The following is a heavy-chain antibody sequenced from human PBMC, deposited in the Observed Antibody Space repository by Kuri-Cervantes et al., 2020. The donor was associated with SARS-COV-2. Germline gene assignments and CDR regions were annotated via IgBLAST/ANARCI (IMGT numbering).Heavy chain of an antibody. V-gene: IGHV1-2*02. CDR3: AGVVVAARYFQH. Sequence: ASVKVSCKASGYTFTGYYLHWVRQAPGQGLEWMGWINPNSGGTIYSQKFQGRVTMTRDTSISTAYMELSRLRSDDTAVYYCAGVVVAARYFQHWGQGTRVNVSS. CDR2: INPNSGGT. J-gene: IGHJ1*01. CDR1: GYTFTGYY. D-gene: IGHD2-15*01.